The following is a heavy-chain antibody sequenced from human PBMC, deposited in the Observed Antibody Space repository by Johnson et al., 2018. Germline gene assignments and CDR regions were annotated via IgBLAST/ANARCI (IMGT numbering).Heavy chain of an antibody. CDR3: ARPHWEDNI. CDR1: GFTFSSYW. D-gene: IGHD7-27*01. J-gene: IGHJ3*02. V-gene: IGHV3-7*01. Sequence: VQSGGSLRLSCAASGFTFSSYWMSWARQAPGKGLEWVANINQDETKKYYVDSVNGRFTIARDNAKNSLYLQMNSLRAEDTAVYYCARPHWEDNIWGQGTMVTISS. CDR2: INQDETKK.